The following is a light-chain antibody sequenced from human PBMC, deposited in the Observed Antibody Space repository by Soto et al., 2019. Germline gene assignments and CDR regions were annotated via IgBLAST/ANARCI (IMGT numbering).Light chain of an antibody. V-gene: IGLV3-25*03. J-gene: IGLJ1*01. CDR1: ALPKHY. Sequence: SYELTQPPSVSVSPGQIARITCSGDALPKHYAYWYQPKPGQAPVLLIYKTNERPSGIPERFSGSSSGTTVTLTISGVQAEDEADYYCQSADKSGTYVFGTGTKVTVL. CDR2: KTN. CDR3: QSADKSGTYV.